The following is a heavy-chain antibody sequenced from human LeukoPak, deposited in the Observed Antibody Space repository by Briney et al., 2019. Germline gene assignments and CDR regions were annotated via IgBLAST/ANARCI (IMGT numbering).Heavy chain of an antibody. V-gene: IGHV4-30-4*01. CDR2: IYYSGST. J-gene: IGHJ4*02. Sequence: PSQTLSLTCTVSGGSISSGDYYWSWIRQPPGKGLEWIGYIYYSGSTYYNPTPKSRVTMSVDTSKNQFSLKLSSVTAADTAVYYCARDLGLDYYDSSGLFDYWGQGTLVTVSS. CDR1: GGSISSGDYY. D-gene: IGHD3-22*01. CDR3: ARDLGLDYYDSSGLFDY.